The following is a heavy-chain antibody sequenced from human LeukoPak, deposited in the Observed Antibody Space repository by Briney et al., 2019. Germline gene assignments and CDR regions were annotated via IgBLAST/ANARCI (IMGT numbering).Heavy chain of an antibody. CDR1: GYTFTSYD. J-gene: IGHJ5*02. V-gene: IGHV1-8*03. Sequence: ASVKVSCKASGYTFTSYDINWVRQATGQGLEWMGWMNPNSGNTGYAQKFQGRVTITRNTTISTAYMELSSLRSEDTAVYYCARESKTTVTTETNWFDPWGQGTLVTVSS. CDR2: MNPNSGNT. CDR3: ARESKTTVTTETNWFDP. D-gene: IGHD4-17*01.